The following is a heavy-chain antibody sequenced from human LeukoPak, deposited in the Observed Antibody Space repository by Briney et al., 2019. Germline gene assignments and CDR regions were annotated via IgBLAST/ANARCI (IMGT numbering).Heavy chain of an antibody. CDR1: GFTFSSYS. V-gene: IGHV3-21*01. CDR2: ISSSSSYI. J-gene: IGHJ4*02. Sequence: GGSLRLSCAASGFTFSSYSMNWVRQAPGKGLEWVSSISSSSSYIYYADSVKGRFTISRDNSKNTLYLQMNSLRAEDTAVYYCAKESSRSGRVILDYWGQGTLVTVSS. CDR3: AKESSRSGRVILDY. D-gene: IGHD3-10*01.